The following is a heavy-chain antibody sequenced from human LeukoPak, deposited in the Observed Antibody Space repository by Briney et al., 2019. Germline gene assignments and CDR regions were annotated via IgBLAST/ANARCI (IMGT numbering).Heavy chain of an antibody. CDR3: ARVRYSSGWYQWAFDI. J-gene: IGHJ3*02. CDR2: IYYSGST. CDR1: GGSISSYY. Sequence: PSETLSLTCTVSGGSISSYYWSWIRQPPGKGLEWIGYIYYSGSTNYNPSLKSRVTISVDTSKNQFSLKLSSVTAADTAVYYCARVRYSSGWYQWAFDIWGQGTMVTVSS. D-gene: IGHD6-19*01. V-gene: IGHV4-59*01.